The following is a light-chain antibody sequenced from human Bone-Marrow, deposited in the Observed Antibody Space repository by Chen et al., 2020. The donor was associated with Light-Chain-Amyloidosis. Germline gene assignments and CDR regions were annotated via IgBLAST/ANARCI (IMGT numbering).Light chain of an antibody. CDR1: QSISNY. CDR3: QQSYSTPYT. J-gene: IGKJ4*01. V-gene: IGKV1-39*01. CDR2: HAS. Sequence: DVQLTQSPSSLSASVGDRVTITCRASQSISNYLNWYQQIPGKAPKLLIYHASRLQSGVPSRFSGSGSETDFTLTISILQPEDFATYYCQQSYSTPYTFGGGTKVEIK.